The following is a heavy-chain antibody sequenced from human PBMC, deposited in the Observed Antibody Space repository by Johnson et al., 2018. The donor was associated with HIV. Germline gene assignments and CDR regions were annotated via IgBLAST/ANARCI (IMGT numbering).Heavy chain of an antibody. V-gene: IGHV3-30-3*01. CDR2: ISYDASNK. Sequence: QVQLVESGGGLIQPGGSLRLSCAASGFTFSSYAMHWVRQAPGKGLEWVAVISYDASNKYYADSVKGRFTISRDNSKNTLYLQMNSLRAEDTAVYYCARDNGAVAGPEGAFDIWGQGTIVTVSS. J-gene: IGHJ3*02. CDR1: GFTFSSYA. CDR3: ARDNGAVAGPEGAFDI. D-gene: IGHD6-19*01.